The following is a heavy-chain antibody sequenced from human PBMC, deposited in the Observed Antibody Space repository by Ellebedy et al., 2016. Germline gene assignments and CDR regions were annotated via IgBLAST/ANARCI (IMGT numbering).Heavy chain of an antibody. CDR3: AGWAGDDNS. CDR2: IDPNGSAK. J-gene: IGHJ4*02. D-gene: IGHD7-27*01. V-gene: IGHV3-7*01. CDR1: GFTFKNYW. Sequence: GGSLRLXXVASGFTFKNYWMNWVRQAPGKGLEWVANIDPNGSAKTYVDSVKGRFTISRDNAKNSLYLQMNSLRVEDTAIYYCAGWAGDDNSWGQGTLVTVSS.